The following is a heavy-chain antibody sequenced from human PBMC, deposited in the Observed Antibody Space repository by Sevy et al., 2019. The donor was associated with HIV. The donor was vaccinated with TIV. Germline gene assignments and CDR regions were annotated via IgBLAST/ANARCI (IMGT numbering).Heavy chain of an antibody. J-gene: IGHJ5*02. Sequence: GGSLRLSCAASGFTLSSVGIHWVRLTPGTGLEWLAFIGHDGNKYFYGASVKGRITTSRDNSKNTVSLQMNSLRVEHTAIYYCAKDYCIGNDCFLGWFDPRGQGTVVTVSS. CDR2: IGHDGNKY. V-gene: IGHV3-30*02. D-gene: IGHD2-15*01. CDR3: AKDYCIGNDCFLGWFDP. CDR1: GFTLSSVG.